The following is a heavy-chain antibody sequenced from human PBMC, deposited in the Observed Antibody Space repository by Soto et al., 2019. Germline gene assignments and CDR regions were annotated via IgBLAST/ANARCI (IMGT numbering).Heavy chain of an antibody. V-gene: IGHV4-30-2*06. CDR1: SGSISSGGYS. CDR2: TYQSGSA. J-gene: IGHJ6*02. CDR3: ARYYYGMDV. Sequence: PSETLSLTCTVSSGSISSGGYSWTWIRQSPGKGLEWIGYTYQSGSAYYNPSLKSRVTISVDRSKNQFSLNLTSVTAADTAVYYCARYYYGMDVWGQGTTVTLSS.